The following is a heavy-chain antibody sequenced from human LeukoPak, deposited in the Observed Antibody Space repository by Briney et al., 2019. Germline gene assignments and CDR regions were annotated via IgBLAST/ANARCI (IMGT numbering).Heavy chain of an antibody. J-gene: IGHJ3*02. V-gene: IGHV3-21*01. CDR3: ARDIGRIYGSGSI. CDR2: ISPSSGDM. CDR1: GFTFSSYS. Sequence: GGSLRLSCAASGFTFSSYSMNWVRQAPGKGLEWVSSISPSSGDMYYADSAKGRFTISRDNAKNSLYLQMNSLRAEDTAVYYCARDIGRIYGSGSIWGQGTMVTVSS. D-gene: IGHD3-10*01.